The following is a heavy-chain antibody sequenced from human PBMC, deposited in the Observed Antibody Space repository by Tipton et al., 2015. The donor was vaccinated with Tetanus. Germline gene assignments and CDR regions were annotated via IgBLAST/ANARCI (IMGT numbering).Heavy chain of an antibody. D-gene: IGHD5-18*01. Sequence: SLRLSCSASGFIFSNYWMSWVRQAPGKGLEWVSTISGSGSATYYAASVKGRVTISRDNSKNSLFLQMSSLRADDTAVYWCASSKRGYSYGSFDSWGQGTLVTVSS. J-gene: IGHJ4*02. CDR2: ISGSGSAT. CDR1: GFIFSNYW. V-gene: IGHV3-23*01. CDR3: ASSKRGYSYGSFDS.